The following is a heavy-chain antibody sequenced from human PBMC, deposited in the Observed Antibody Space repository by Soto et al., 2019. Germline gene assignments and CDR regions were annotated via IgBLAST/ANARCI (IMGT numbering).Heavy chain of an antibody. V-gene: IGHV5-51*01. CDR3: ARLIGSSSWFDL. Sequence: GESLKISCKVSGYSFTTNWIAWVRQRPGKGLEGMGSIFPDDSDTRYSPSFQGQVTISVDKAVTTAYLQWSSLKASDSAMYYCARLIGSSSWFDLWGQGALVTVSS. CDR1: GYSFTTNW. CDR2: IFPDDSDT. D-gene: IGHD2-2*01. J-gene: IGHJ5*02.